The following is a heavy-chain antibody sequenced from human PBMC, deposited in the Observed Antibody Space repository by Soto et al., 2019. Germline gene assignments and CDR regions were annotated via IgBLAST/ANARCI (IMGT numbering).Heavy chain of an antibody. CDR3: ARLPMVDYRGIFDP. CDR1: GGSISSFD. D-gene: IGHD1-20*01. CDR2: IHYSGST. Sequence: SETMSLTCTVAGGSISSFDLSWIRQKQGKGLEWIGYIHYSGSTNHNPSLKSRVTISVDTSKNEFSLKLSSVTAADTAVYYCARLPMVDYRGIFDPLVQGTLVTVSS. V-gene: IGHV4-59*01. J-gene: IGHJ5*02.